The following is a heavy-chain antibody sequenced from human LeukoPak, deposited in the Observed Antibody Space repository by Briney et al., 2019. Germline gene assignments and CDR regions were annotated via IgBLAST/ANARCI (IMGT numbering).Heavy chain of an antibody. D-gene: IGHD3-9*01. CDR2: IYPGDSHT. Sequence: GESLKISCKGSGYSFTNYWIGWVRQMPGKGLEWMGIIYPGDSHTRYNPSFQGQVTISADKSISTAYLQWSSLKASDTAMYYCARLHYDVLTGDYMGYFDSWGQGTLVTVSS. CDR3: ARLHYDVLTGDYMGYFDS. CDR1: GYSFTNYW. V-gene: IGHV5-51*01. J-gene: IGHJ4*02.